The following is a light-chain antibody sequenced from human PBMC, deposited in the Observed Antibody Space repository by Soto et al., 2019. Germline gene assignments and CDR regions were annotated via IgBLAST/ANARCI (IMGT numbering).Light chain of an antibody. J-gene: IGLJ2*01. V-gene: IGLV1-40*01. Sequence: QSVLTQPPSVSGAPGQRVTISCTGSSSNIGAGYDVHWYQQLPGTAPKVFIYGNSNRPSGVPDRFSGSKSGTSASLAITGLQAEVEADYYCQSYDTSLSGSVFGGGTKLTVL. CDR3: QSYDTSLSGSV. CDR2: GNS. CDR1: SSNIGAGYD.